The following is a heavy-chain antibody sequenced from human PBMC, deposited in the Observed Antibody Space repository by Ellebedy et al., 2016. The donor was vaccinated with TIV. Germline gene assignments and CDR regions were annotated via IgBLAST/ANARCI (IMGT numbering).Heavy chain of an antibody. J-gene: IGHJ6*03. V-gene: IGHV3-23*01. Sequence: GESLKISCAASGFTFDDYAMSWVRQAPGKGLEWVSAISGSGGSTYYADSVKGRFTISRDNSKNTLYLQMNSLRAEDTAVYYCAKVGIVGAVYYYYYMDVWGKGTTVTVSS. CDR3: AKVGIVGAVYYYYYMDV. CDR1: GFTFDDYA. CDR2: ISGSGGST. D-gene: IGHD1-26*01.